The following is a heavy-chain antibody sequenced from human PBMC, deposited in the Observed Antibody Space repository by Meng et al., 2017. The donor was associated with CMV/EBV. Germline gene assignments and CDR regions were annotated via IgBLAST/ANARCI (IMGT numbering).Heavy chain of an antibody. J-gene: IGHJ4*02. CDR3: ASREYSSSYYFGY. CDR2: ISSSSSSI. V-gene: IGHV3-48*04. Sequence: GESLKISCAASGFTFSSYSMNWVRQAPGKGLEWLSYISSSSSSIYYADSVKGRFTISRDNAKNSLYLQMNSLRAEDTAVYYCASREYSSSYYFGYWGQGTLVTVSS. CDR1: GFTFSSYS. D-gene: IGHD6-6*01.